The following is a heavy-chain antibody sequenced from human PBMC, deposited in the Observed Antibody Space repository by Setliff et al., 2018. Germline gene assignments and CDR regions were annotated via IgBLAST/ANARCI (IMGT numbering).Heavy chain of an antibody. Sequence: ASVKVSCKASGYTFTDYGVTWVRQATGQGLEWVGWISPYSGNTYYAPKFQGRITMTTDTSTTTAYMELKSLRSDDTAIYYCSRLVRYCTRTSCQRLSGDDYWGQGALVTVSS. J-gene: IGHJ4*02. D-gene: IGHD2-2*01. CDR3: SRLVRYCTRTSCQRLSGDDY. CDR2: ISPYSGNT. CDR1: GYTFTDYG. V-gene: IGHV1-18*01.